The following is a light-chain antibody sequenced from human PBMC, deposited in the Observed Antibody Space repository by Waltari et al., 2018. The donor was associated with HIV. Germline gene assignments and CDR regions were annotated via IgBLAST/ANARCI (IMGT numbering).Light chain of an antibody. J-gene: IGLJ2*01. CDR1: STDIGDYTY. CDR3: CSYAGTYTWV. V-gene: IGLV2-11*01. CDR2: DVS. Sequence: QSALTRPRSVSGSPGQSVTISCRGSSTDIGDYTYVSWYQQHPGQVPKLVIFDVSKRPSGVPDRFSGSKSVNTASLTISGLQAEDEADYYCCSYAGTYTWVFGGGTRLTVL.